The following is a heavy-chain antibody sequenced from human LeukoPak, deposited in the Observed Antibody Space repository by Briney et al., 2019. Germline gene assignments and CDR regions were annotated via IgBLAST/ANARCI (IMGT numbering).Heavy chain of an antibody. D-gene: IGHD3-16*01. V-gene: IGHV4-39*01. CDR1: GGSISSSSYY. CDR2: IYYSWST. CDR3: ARRPRGGFDYYYGMDV. Sequence: SETLSLTCTVSGGSISSSSYYWGWIRQPPGKGLEWIGSIYYSWSTYYNPSLKSRVTISVDTSKNQFSLKLSSVTAADTAVYYCARRPRGGFDYYYGMDVWGQGTTVTVSS. J-gene: IGHJ6*02.